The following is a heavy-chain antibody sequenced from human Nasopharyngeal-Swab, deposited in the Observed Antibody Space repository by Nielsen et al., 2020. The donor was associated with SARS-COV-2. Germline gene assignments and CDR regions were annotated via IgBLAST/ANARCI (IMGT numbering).Heavy chain of an antibody. J-gene: IGHJ6*03. V-gene: IGHV3-53*01. Sequence: GGSLRLSCAASGFTVSTNYMSWVRQAPGKGLEWVSVTYSGGNTYYADSVKGRFTISTDNSDTTLYLQMNSLRTEDTAVYYCARAPGRLYSYGSPLGSYSYYYMDVWGKGTTVTVSS. CDR3: ARAPGRLYSYGSPLGSYSYYYMDV. CDR1: GFTVSTNY. D-gene: IGHD5-18*01. CDR2: TYSGGNT.